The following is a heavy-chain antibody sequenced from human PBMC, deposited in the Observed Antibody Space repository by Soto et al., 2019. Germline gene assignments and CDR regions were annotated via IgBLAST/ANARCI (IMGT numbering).Heavy chain of an antibody. J-gene: IGHJ3*02. V-gene: IGHV3-23*01. Sequence: GLLRVSCGAVWVTSLGFAGRRVIHATGKGLEGVSAISGSGGSTYYADSVKGRFNISRDNSKNTRYLQMNSLRAEDTAVYYCAKAGRASHDYSHYGPGYVAFDIWGQGTMATV. D-gene: IGHD4-4*01. CDR3: AKAGRASHDYSHYGPGYVAFDI. CDR2: ISGSGGST. CDR1: WVTSLGFA.